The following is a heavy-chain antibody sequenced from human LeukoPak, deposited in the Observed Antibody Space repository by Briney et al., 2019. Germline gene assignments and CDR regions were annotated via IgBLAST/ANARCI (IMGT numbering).Heavy chain of an antibody. V-gene: IGHV3-30-3*01. CDR1: AFTFSNYT. CDR2: ISYDGSNK. CDR3: ARIPRTWLRFPYFDY. Sequence: GGSLRLSCAASAFTFSNYTMHWVRQAPGKGLEWVAVISYDGSNKYCADSVKGRFTISRDNSKNTLYLQMNSLRGEDTAVYYCARIPRTWLRFPYFDYWGQGTLVTISS. J-gene: IGHJ4*02. D-gene: IGHD5-12*01.